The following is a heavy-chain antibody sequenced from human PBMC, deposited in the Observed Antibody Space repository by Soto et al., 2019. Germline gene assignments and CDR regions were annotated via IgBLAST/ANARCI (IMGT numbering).Heavy chain of an antibody. V-gene: IGHV1-2*02. CDR2: INPNSGGT. CDR1: GYTFTGYY. D-gene: IGHD3-22*01. J-gene: IGHJ6*02. CDR3: ARVIDSYYSYYGMDV. Sequence: QVQLVQTGAEVKKPGASVQVSCKASGYTFTGYYRHWVRQAPGQGLEWMGWINPNSGGTNYAQKFQGRVTMTRDTSIRTAYMELRRLRSDDTAVYYCARVIDSYYSYYGMDVWGQGTTVTVSS.